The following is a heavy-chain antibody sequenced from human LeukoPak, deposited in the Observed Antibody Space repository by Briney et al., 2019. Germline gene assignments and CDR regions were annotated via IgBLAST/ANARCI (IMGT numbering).Heavy chain of an antibody. CDR3: ARELGDIVVVPAARYYYYTMDV. CDR2: ISAYNGNT. D-gene: IGHD2-2*01. CDR1: GYTFSSYG. J-gene: IGHJ6*02. Sequence: GASVKVSCKASGYTFSSYGISWVRQAPGQGLEWMGWISAYNGNTNYAQKLQGRVTMTTDTSTSTAYLDLRSLRSDDTAVYYCARELGDIVVVPAARYYYYTMDVWGQGTTVTVSS. V-gene: IGHV1-18*01.